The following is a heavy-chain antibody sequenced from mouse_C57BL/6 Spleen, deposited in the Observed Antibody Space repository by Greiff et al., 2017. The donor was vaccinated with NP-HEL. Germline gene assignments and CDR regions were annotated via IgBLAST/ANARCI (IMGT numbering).Heavy chain of an antibody. CDR1: GYAFSSYW. CDR3: ATGGFDGYFDY. Sequence: QVQLQQSGAELVKPGASVKISCKASGYAFSSYWMNWVKQRPGKGLEGIGQIYPGDGDTNYNGKFKGKATLTADKSSSTAYMQLSSLTSEDSAVYFCATGGFDGYFDYWGQGTTLTVSS. V-gene: IGHV1-80*01. CDR2: IYPGDGDT. D-gene: IGHD2-3*01. J-gene: IGHJ2*01.